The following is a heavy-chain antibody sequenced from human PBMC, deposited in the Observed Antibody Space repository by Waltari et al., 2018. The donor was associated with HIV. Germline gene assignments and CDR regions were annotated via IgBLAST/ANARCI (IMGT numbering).Heavy chain of an antibody. CDR3: ASLGVIRRPADYGMDV. CDR2: IIPIFGTA. J-gene: IGHJ6*02. D-gene: IGHD3-3*02. V-gene: IGHV1-69*06. Sequence: QVQLVQSGAEVKKPGSSVKVSCKASGGTFSSYAISWVRQAPGQGLEWMGGIIPIFGTANYAQKFQGRVTITADKSTSTAYMELSSLRSEDTAVYYCASLGVIRRPADYGMDVWGQGTTVTVSS. CDR1: GGTFSSYA.